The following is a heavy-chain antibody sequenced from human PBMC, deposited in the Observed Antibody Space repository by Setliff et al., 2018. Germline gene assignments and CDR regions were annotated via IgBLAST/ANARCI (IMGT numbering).Heavy chain of an antibody. CDR1: GFTFSTYR. CDR2: IWDDGGNK. CDR3: ARTCSGSGCYAGLES. V-gene: IGHV3-33*08. J-gene: IGHJ4*02. Sequence: GGSLRLSCAASGFTFSTYRMHWVRQASGKGLEWVAVIWDDGGNKYHADSVKGRFTISRDNSKNTLYLQMNSLRPDDTAVYYCARTCSGSGCYAGLESWGQGTPVTVSS. D-gene: IGHD2-15*01.